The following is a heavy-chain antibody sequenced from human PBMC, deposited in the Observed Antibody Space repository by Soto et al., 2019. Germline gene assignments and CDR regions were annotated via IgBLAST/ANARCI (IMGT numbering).Heavy chain of an antibody. J-gene: IGHJ6*02. D-gene: IGHD2-21*02. CDR1: GYTFTSYD. Sequence: QVQLVQSGAEVKKPGASVKVSCKASGYTFTSYDINWVRQATGQGLEWMGWMNPNSGNTGYAQKFQGRVTMTRNTSISTAYMELSSLRSEDTAVYYCARVWAGVVVTASYYYGMDVWGQGTTVTVSS. CDR2: MNPNSGNT. CDR3: ARVWAGVVVTASYYYGMDV. V-gene: IGHV1-8*01.